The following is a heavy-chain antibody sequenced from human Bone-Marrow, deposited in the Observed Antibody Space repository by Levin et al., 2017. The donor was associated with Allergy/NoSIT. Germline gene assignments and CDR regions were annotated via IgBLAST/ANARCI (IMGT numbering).Heavy chain of an antibody. V-gene: IGHV3-74*01. CDR3: ARQNTPYCSSTSCYVWYFDY. CDR1: GFTFSSYW. Sequence: GGSLRLSCAASGFTFSSYWMHWVRQAPGKGLVWVSRINSDGSSTSYADSVKGRFTISRDNAKNTLYLQMNSLRAEDTAVYYCARQNTPYCSSTSCYVWYFDYWGQGTLVTVSS. J-gene: IGHJ4*02. D-gene: IGHD2-2*01. CDR2: INSDGSST.